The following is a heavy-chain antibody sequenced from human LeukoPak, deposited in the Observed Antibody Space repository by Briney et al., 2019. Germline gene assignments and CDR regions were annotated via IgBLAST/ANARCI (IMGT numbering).Heavy chain of an antibody. J-gene: IGHJ4*02. V-gene: IGHV3-30*14. CDR1: GFTFSSYA. CDR2: ISYDGSNK. Sequence: GGSLRLSCAASGFTFSSYAMHWVRQAPGKGPEWVAVISYDGSNKYYADSVKGRFTISRDNSKNTLYLQMNSLRAEDTAVYYCARATNYYDSSGYYFFDYWGQGTLLTVSS. D-gene: IGHD3-22*01. CDR3: ARATNYYDSSGYYFFDY.